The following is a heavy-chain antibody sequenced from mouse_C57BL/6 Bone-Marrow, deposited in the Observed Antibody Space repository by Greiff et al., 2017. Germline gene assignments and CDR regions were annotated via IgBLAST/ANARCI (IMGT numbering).Heavy chain of an antibody. D-gene: IGHD1-1*01. CDR1: GYTFTSYW. Sequence: QVQLQQPGAELVKPGASVKLSCKASGYTFTSYWMQWVKQTPGQGLEWIGEIDPSDSYTNSNQKLKGKATLTVDTSSSTAYMQLSSLTSEDSAGYYCARDYGRSFDYWCQGTTLTVSS. CDR2: IDPSDSYT. V-gene: IGHV1-50*01. J-gene: IGHJ2*01. CDR3: ARDYGRSFDY.